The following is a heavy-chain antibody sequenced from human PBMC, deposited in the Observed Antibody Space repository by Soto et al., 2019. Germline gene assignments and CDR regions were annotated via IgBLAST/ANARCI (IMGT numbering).Heavy chain of an antibody. CDR3: ARYRGGGSIFGSHYGTDV. V-gene: IGHV3-11*06. CDR1: GFIFRDFY. Sequence: PGGSLRLSCAASGFIFRDFYMSWIRQVPGKGLEWLSKISSSSSSTDYADSVKGRLTISRDNAKNSLYVQMSSLRAEDTAVYYIARYRGGGSIFGSHYGTDVWGQATTVTVCS. CDR2: ISSSSSST. D-gene: IGHD3-3*01. J-gene: IGHJ6*02.